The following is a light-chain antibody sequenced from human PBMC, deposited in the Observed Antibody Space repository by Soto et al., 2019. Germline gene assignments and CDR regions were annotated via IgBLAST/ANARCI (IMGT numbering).Light chain of an antibody. J-gene: IGKJ2*01. CDR1: HSIDTW. Sequence: DIQMTQSPSALSASLGDRVTITCRASHSIDTWLAWYQQRPGKAPNLLIYDASSLASGVPSRFSGGGSGTEFTHNISNLQPDDFGTYYCHQYKSYTPYTIGQGTTVEIK. CDR3: HQYKSYTPYT. CDR2: DAS. V-gene: IGKV1-5*01.